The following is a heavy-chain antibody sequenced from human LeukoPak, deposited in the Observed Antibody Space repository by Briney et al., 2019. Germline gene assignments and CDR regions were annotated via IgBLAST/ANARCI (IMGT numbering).Heavy chain of an antibody. J-gene: IGHJ4*02. Sequence: PGGSLRLSCAASGFTFSSYGMHWVRQAPGKGLEWVAVISYDGSNKYYADSVKGRFTISRDNSKNTLYLQMNSLRAEDTAVYYCAKGLGYCSGGSCYSTLWYWGQGTLVTVSS. CDR3: AKGLGYCSGGSCYSTLWY. V-gene: IGHV3-30*18. CDR1: GFTFSSYG. D-gene: IGHD2-15*01. CDR2: ISYDGSNK.